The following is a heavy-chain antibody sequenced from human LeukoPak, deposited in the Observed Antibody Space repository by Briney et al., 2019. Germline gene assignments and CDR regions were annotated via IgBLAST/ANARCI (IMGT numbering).Heavy chain of an antibody. CDR2: ISSSGSTI. J-gene: IGHJ4*02. D-gene: IGHD1-14*01. Sequence: GGSLRLSCAASGFTFSTYAMSWVRQAPGRGLEWVSYISSSGSTIYYADSVKGRFTISRDNAKNSLYLQMNSLRAEDTAVYYCARGTYNPYFDYWGQGTLVTVSS. V-gene: IGHV3-11*01. CDR1: GFTFSTYA. CDR3: ARGTYNPYFDY.